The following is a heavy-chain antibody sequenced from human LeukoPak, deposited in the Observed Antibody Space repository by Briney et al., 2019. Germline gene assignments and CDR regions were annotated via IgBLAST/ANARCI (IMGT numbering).Heavy chain of an antibody. J-gene: IGHJ3*02. V-gene: IGHV3-53*01. CDR1: GFTVSSNY. D-gene: IGHD6-13*01. Sequence: GGSLRLSCAASGFTVSSNYMSWVRQAPGKGLEWVSVIYSGGSTYYAVSVKGRFTISRDNSKNTLYLQMNSLRAEDTAVYYCARDPAAAGFFDIWGQGTMVTVSS. CDR2: IYSGGST. CDR3: ARDPAAAGFFDI.